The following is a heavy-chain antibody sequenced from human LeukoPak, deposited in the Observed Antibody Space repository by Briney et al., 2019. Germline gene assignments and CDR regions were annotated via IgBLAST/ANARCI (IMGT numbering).Heavy chain of an antibody. Sequence: GGSLRLSCAASGFTFSSYWMSWVRQAPGKGREGVANIKQDGSEKYYVDSVKGRFTISRDNAKNSLYLQMNSLRAEDTAVYYCARARGSYPTSDAFDIWGQGTMVTVSS. J-gene: IGHJ3*02. V-gene: IGHV3-7*01. CDR3: ARARGSYPTSDAFDI. CDR1: GFTFSSYW. CDR2: IKQDGSEK. D-gene: IGHD1-26*01.